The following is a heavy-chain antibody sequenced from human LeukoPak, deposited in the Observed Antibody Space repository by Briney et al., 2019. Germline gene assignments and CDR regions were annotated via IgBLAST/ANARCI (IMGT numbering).Heavy chain of an antibody. J-gene: IGHJ6*03. CDR3: TTDVRFGELPYYYYMDV. Sequence: GGSLRLSCAASGFTFSNAWMSWVRQAPGKGLEWVGRIKSKTDGGTTDYAAPVKGRFTISRDDSKNALYLQMNSLKTEDTAVYYCTTDVRFGELPYYYYMDVWGKGTTVTISS. D-gene: IGHD3-10*01. CDR1: GFTFSNAW. CDR2: IKSKTDGGTT. V-gene: IGHV3-15*01.